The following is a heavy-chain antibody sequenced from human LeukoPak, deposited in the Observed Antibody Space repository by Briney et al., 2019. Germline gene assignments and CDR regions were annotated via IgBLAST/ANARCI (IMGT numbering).Heavy chain of an antibody. J-gene: IGHJ5*02. Sequence: GSLRLSCTASGFAFNNHWMHWVRQAPGKGLEWVSRIDNDGRNTIYADSVKARFTISRDNAKNTLYLQMNSLRAEDTAMYYCSRDRPHNWFDPWGQGTLVTVSS. CDR1: GFAFNNHW. CDR2: IDNDGRNT. CDR3: SRDRPHNWFDP. V-gene: IGHV3-74*01.